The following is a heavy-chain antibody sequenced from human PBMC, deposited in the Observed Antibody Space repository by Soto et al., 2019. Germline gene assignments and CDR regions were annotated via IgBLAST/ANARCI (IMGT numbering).Heavy chain of an antibody. CDR2: ISSNGSST. CDR1: GFTFSSHW. J-gene: IGHJ6*02. V-gene: IGHV3-74*01. Sequence: GGALRLSCAGSGFTFSSHWMHWVRQAPGKGLVWVSGISSNGSSTCYADSVKGRFTISRDNSKNTLYLQMNSLRAEDTAVYYCAKALMVYAMSWSGMDAWGQGTTVTVSS. D-gene: IGHD2-8*01. CDR3: AKALMVYAMSWSGMDA.